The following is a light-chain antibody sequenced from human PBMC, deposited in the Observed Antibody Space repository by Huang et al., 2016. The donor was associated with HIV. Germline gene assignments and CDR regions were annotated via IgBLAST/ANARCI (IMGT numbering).Light chain of an antibody. J-gene: IGKJ1*01. Sequence: DIVMTQSPDSLAVSLGERATINCKSSQSVLYRSNNNNYLAWYQQKPGQPPKLLIYWASTLESGVPDRFSGSGSGTDFTLTISSLQTEDVAIYYCQQYYSTPPTFGQGTKVEIK. CDR3: QQYYSTPPT. CDR1: QSVLYRSNNNNY. CDR2: WAS. V-gene: IGKV4-1*01.